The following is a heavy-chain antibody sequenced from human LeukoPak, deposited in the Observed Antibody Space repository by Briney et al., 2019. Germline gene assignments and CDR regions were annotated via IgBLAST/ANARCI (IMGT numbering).Heavy chain of an antibody. CDR3: ARLRRITIFGVIKFEGFDY. J-gene: IGHJ4*02. CDR1: GGSISSYY. D-gene: IGHD3-3*01. Sequence: SETLSLTCTVSGGSISSYYWSWIRQPPGKGLEWIGYIYYSGSTNYNPSLKSRVTISVDTSKNQFSLKLSSVTAADTAVYYCARLRRITIFGVIKFEGFDYWGQGTLVTVSS. V-gene: IGHV4-59*08. CDR2: IYYSGST.